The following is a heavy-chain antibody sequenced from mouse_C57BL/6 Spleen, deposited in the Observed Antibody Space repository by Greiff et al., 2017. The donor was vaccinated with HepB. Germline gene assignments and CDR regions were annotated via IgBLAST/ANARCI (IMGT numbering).Heavy chain of an antibody. CDR1: GFTFSDYY. CDR3: AREGGLRRTDEAMDY. V-gene: IGHV5-16*01. CDR2: INYDGSST. Sequence: EVQLVESEGGLVQPGSSMKLSCTASGFTFSDYYMAWVRQVPEKGLEWVANINYDGSSTYYLDSLKSRFIISRDNAKNILYLQMSSLKSEDTATYYCAREGGLRRTDEAMDYWGQGTSVTVSS. J-gene: IGHJ4*01. D-gene: IGHD2-2*01.